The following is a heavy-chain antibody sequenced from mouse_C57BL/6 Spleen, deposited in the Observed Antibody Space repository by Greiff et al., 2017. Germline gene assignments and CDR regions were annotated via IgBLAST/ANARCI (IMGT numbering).Heavy chain of an antibody. J-gene: IGHJ2*01. CDR2: ISDGGSYT. D-gene: IGHD2-2*01. Sequence: EVQLQESGGGLVKPGGSLKLSCAASGFTFSSYAMSWVRQTPEKRLEWVATISDGGSYTYYPDNVKGRFTISRDNAKNNLYLQMSHLKSEDTAMYYCAREGYGYSYYFDYWGQGTTLTVSS. CDR1: GFTFSSYA. CDR3: AREGYGYSYYFDY. V-gene: IGHV5-4*01.